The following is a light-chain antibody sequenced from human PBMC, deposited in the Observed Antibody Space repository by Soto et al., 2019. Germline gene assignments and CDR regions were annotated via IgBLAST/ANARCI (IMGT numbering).Light chain of an antibody. J-gene: IGLJ3*02. CDR2: RNN. V-gene: IGLV1-47*01. CDR3: AAWDDSLSGWV. Sequence: SALTQPPSASGTPGQRVTISCSGSSSNIGSNFVYWYQQFPGTAPKLLIYRNNQRPSGVPDRFSGSKSGTSASLAISGLPSEDEADYYCAAWDDSLSGWVFGGGTKVTVL. CDR1: SSNIGSNF.